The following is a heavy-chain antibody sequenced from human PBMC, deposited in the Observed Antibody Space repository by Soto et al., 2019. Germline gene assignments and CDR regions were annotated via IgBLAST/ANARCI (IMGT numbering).Heavy chain of an antibody. CDR2: MNPNSGNT. V-gene: IGHV1-8*01. CDR1: GYTFTSYD. J-gene: IGHJ4*02. CDR3: ARAELWFGELYVDY. D-gene: IGHD3-10*01. Sequence: ASVKVSCKASGYTFTSYDINWVRQATGQGLEWMGWMNPNSGNTGYAQKFQGRVTMTRNTSISTAYMELSSLRSEDTAVYYCARAELWFGELYVDYWGQGTLVTVSS.